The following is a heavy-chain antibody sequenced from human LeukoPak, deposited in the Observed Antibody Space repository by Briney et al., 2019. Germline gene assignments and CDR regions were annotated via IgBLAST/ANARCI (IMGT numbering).Heavy chain of an antibody. CDR3: ARVSGYYNVDY. J-gene: IGHJ4*02. D-gene: IGHD3-9*01. CDR1: GGTFSSYA. CDR2: IIPIFGTA. Sequence: SSVKVSCKASGGTFSSYAISWVRQAPGQGLEWMGGIIPIFGTANYAQKFQGRVTITADESTSTAYMGLSSLRSEDTAVYYCARVSGYYNVDYWGQGTLVTVSS. V-gene: IGHV1-69*01.